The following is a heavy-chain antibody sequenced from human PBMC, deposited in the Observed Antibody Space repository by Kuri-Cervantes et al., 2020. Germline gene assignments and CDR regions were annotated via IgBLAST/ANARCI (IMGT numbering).Heavy chain of an antibody. Sequence: GESLKISCAASGFTFSSYSMNWVRQAPGKGLEWVSYISSSGSTIYYADSVKGRFTISRDNAKNSLYLQMNSLRAEDTAVYYCASTKWELLNTPPLDYWGQGTLVTVSS. J-gene: IGHJ4*02. CDR2: ISSSGSTI. CDR1: GFTFSSYS. V-gene: IGHV3-48*04. CDR3: ASTKWELLNTPPLDY. D-gene: IGHD1-26*01.